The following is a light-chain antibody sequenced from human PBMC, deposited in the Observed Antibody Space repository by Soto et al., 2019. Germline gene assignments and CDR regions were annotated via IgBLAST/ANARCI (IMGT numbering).Light chain of an antibody. CDR3: QQYGTSPCT. CDR2: DTS. J-gene: IGKJ2*02. CDR1: QSVSSNY. Sequence: EIVLTQSPGTLSLSPGDRATLPCRASQSVSSNYLAWYQQKPGQAPRLLIYDTSNRATGIPDRFSGSGSGTDFTLTISRLEPEDFAVYYCQQYGTSPCTFGQGTNLEIK. V-gene: IGKV3-20*01.